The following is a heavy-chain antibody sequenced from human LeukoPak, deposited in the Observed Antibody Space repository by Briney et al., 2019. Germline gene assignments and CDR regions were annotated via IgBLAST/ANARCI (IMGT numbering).Heavy chain of an antibody. CDR1: GGSISSGGYY. J-gene: IGHJ4*02. CDR2: IYYSGST. Sequence: PSQTLSLTCTVSGGSISSGGYYWSWIRQHPGKGLEWIGYIYYSGSTYYNPSLKSRVTISVDTSKNQFSLKLSSVTAADTAVYYCARSSSFRGVPFDYWGQGTLVTVSS. D-gene: IGHD3-10*01. V-gene: IGHV4-31*03. CDR3: ARSSSFRGVPFDY.